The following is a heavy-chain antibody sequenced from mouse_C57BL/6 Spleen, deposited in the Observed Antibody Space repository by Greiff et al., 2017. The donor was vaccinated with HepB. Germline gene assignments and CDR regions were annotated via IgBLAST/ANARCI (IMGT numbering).Heavy chain of an antibody. CDR3: ARSGPTTGYFDY. Sequence: QVQLKQPGAELVMPGASVKLSCKASGYTFTSYWMHWVKQRPGQGLEWIGEIDPSDSYTNYNQKFKGKSTLTVDKSSSTAYMQLSSLTSEDSAVYYCARSGPTTGYFDYWGQGTTLTVSS. CDR1: GYTFTSYW. V-gene: IGHV1-69*01. J-gene: IGHJ2*01. CDR2: IDPSDSYT. D-gene: IGHD2-12*01.